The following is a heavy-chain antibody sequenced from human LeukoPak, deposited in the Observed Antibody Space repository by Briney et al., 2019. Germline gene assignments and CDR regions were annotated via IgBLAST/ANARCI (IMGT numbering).Heavy chain of an antibody. Sequence: GGSLRLSCAASGFTFSTYWMNGVRQAPGKGLVWVSRIKGDGSSTTYADSVKGRFTISRDNAKNTLYLQMNSLRVEDTAVYYCARVHRDMATIVGLWDYWGQGTLVTVSS. V-gene: IGHV3-74*03. D-gene: IGHD5-24*01. CDR1: GFTFSTYW. CDR3: ARVHRDMATIVGLWDY. CDR2: IKGDGSST. J-gene: IGHJ4*02.